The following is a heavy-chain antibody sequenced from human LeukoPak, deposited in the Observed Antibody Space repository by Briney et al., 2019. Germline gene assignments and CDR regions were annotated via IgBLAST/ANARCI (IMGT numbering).Heavy chain of an antibody. CDR2: ISHSGRT. V-gene: IGHV4-4*02. D-gene: IGHD2-2*02. CDR1: GGSISSDNW. Sequence: SETLSLTCAVSGGSISSDNWWTWVRQSPGKGLEWIGEISHSGRTNYTPSLESRVTMSVDKSKNQFSLNLSSVTAADTAVYYCARAHCSTTSCYTEDYWGQGTLVIVS. CDR3: ARAHCSTTSCYTEDY. J-gene: IGHJ4*02.